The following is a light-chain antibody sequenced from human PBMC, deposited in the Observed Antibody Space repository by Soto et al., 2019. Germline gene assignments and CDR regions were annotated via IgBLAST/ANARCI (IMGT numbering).Light chain of an antibody. CDR1: SSDVGGYNY. V-gene: IGLV2-23*02. CDR3: CSYASSSTYV. Sequence: QSVLTQPASVSGSPGQSITISCTGTSSDVGGYNYVSWYQQHPGKAPKLMIYDVTKRPSGVSDRFSGSRPGNTASLTISGLQAEDEADYYCCSYASSSTYVFGTGTKVTVL. CDR2: DVT. J-gene: IGLJ1*01.